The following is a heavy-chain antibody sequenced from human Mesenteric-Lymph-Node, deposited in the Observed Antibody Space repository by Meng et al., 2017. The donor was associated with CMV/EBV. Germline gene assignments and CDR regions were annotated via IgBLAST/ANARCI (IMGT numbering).Heavy chain of an antibody. Sequence: GGSLRLSCAASGFTFSSYSMNWVRQAPGKGLEWVSYISSSSSTIYYADSVKGRFTISRDNSKHTLFLQLSGLRGEDTAIYYCAKDNDYNNYFDLWGRGTQVTVSS. D-gene: IGHD4-11*01. CDR1: GFTFSSYS. J-gene: IGHJ4*02. CDR2: ISSSSSTI. V-gene: IGHV3-48*01. CDR3: AKDNDYNNYFDL.